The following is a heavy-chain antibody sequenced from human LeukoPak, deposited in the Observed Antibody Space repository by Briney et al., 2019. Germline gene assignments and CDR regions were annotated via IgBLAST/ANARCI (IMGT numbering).Heavy chain of an antibody. CDR1: GYTFTSYG. J-gene: IGHJ3*01. D-gene: IGHD5-12*01. V-gene: IGHV1-24*01. CDR3: ATVLVATPF. Sequence: ASVKVSCKASGYTFTSYGISWVRQAPGKGLEWMGGFDPEDGETIYAQKFQGRVTMTEDTSTDTAYMELSSLRSEDTAVYYCATVLVATPFWGQGTMVTVSS. CDR2: FDPEDGET.